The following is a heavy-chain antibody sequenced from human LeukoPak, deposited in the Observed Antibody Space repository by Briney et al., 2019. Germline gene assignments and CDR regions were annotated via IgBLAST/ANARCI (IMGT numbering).Heavy chain of an antibody. CDR3: ATATYGSGSYYSDY. J-gene: IGHJ4*02. CDR1: GYKFRSYG. V-gene: IGHV3-33*01. Sequence: TAGSLRLSCAVSGYKFRSYGIHWVRQSLRKGLEWVAIIWFDGSNKYYSDSVKGRFTISRDNSKNTLYLQMNSLRAEDTAVYYCATATYGSGSYYSDYWGQGTLVTVSS. D-gene: IGHD3-10*01. CDR2: IWFDGSNK.